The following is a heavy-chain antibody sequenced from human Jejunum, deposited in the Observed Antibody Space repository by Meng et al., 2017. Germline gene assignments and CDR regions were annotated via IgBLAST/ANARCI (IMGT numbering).Heavy chain of an antibody. CDR3: AHSSSSSSFGFDY. D-gene: IGHD6-6*01. CDR2: IYYSGGT. Sequence: HGPVREPCPGLVRPSEPLSLTCTVSGGSVSSAAYYWNWIRQPPGKGLEWIGYIYYSGGTTYSPSLNSRVTISIDTAKNQVSLKVSSVTAADTAVYYCAHSSSSSSFGFDYWGQGTLVTVSS. CDR1: GGSVSSAAYY. V-gene: IGHV4-61*08. J-gene: IGHJ4*02.